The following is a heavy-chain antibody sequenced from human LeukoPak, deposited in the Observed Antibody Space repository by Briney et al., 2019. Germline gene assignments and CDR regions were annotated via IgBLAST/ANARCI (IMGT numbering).Heavy chain of an antibody. CDR1: GGTFSSYA. J-gene: IGHJ4*02. D-gene: IGHD4-17*01. CDR3: ARGAYGDPTSFDY. Sequence: SVKVSCKASGGTFSSYAISWVRQAPGQGLEWMGGIIPIFGTANYAQKFQGRVTITADESTSTAYVELSSLRSEDTAVYYCARGAYGDPTSFDYWGQGTLVTVSS. V-gene: IGHV1-69*13. CDR2: IIPIFGTA.